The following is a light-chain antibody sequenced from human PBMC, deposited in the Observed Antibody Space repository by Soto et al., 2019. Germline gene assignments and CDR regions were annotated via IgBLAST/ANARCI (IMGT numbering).Light chain of an antibody. CDR1: QSINNY. CDR3: QQSYTTPPYT. Sequence: DIPMTQSPSSLSASVGDRVTITCRASQSINNYLNWYQQKPGKAPKLLIYVASRLQSGVPSRFSGTGSGTDFTLTVNNVQPEDFATYYCQQSYTTPPYTFGQGTNLEIK. V-gene: IGKV1-39*01. J-gene: IGKJ2*01. CDR2: VAS.